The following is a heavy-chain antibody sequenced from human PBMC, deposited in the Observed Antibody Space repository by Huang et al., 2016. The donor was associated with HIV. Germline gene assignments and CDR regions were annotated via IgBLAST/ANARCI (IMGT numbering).Heavy chain of an antibody. Sequence: QITLKESGPTLVKPTQTLTLTCTFSGFSLTSSGGAVGWIRQPPGKALEWLALIYWDNEERFSPSLKTWLTITKDTPKNEVVLTMTNMDPVDTATYYCVHRLRYGKWYVDYWGQGVLVTVSS. CDR1: GFSLTSSGGA. J-gene: IGHJ4*02. CDR3: VHRLRYGKWYVDY. D-gene: IGHD6-13*01. CDR2: IYWDNEE. V-gene: IGHV2-5*02.